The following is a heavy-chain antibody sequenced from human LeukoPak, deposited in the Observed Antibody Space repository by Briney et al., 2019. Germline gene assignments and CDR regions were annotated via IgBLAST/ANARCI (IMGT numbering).Heavy chain of an antibody. J-gene: IGHJ4*02. Sequence: SSVKVSCKASGGTFSSYAISWVRQAPGQGLEWMGRIIPILGIANYDQKFQGRVTITADKSTSTAYMELSSLRSEDTAVYYCARCGSECGSGSYLEENYFDYWGQGTLVTVSS. CDR3: ARCGSECGSGSYLEENYFDY. CDR2: IIPILGIA. V-gene: IGHV1-69*04. D-gene: IGHD3-10*01. CDR1: GGTFSSYA.